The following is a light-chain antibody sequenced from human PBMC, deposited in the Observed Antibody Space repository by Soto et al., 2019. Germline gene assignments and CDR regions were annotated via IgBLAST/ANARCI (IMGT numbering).Light chain of an antibody. V-gene: IGLV1-47*01. CDR3: AAWDDSRLWV. CDR1: SSNIGSNF. J-gene: IGLJ3*02. CDR2: RNN. Sequence: QSVLTQPPSASGTPGQRVTISCSGSSSNIGSNFVYWYQQVPGTAPKLLIYRNNQRPSGVPDRFSGSKSGTSASLAISGLRSEDEADYYCAAWDDSRLWVFGGGTQLTVL.